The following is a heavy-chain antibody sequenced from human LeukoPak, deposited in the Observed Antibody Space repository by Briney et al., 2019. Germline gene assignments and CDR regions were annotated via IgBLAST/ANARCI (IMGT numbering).Heavy chain of an antibody. Sequence: GGSLRLSCAASGFTFSSYAMSWVRQAPGKGLEWVSGISWNSGSIGYADSVKGRFTISRDNAKNSLYLQMNSLRAGDTALYYCAKGRYYGSGRNYYYYGMDVWGQGTTVTVSS. CDR3: AKGRYYGSGRNYYYYGMDV. CDR1: GFTFSSYA. D-gene: IGHD3-10*01. CDR2: ISWNSGSI. J-gene: IGHJ6*02. V-gene: IGHV3-9*01.